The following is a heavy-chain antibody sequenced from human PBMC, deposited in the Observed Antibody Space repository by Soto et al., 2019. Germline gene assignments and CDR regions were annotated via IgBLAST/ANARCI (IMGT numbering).Heavy chain of an antibody. J-gene: IGHJ4*02. CDR3: ATSYGSGYRAFDY. CDR1: GDTFSFYS. V-gene: IGHV1-69*02. Sequence: QVQLVQSGAEVKRPGSSVKVSCKASGDTFSFYSINWVRQAPGLGLEWMGRVNPILSLSNYAQRFQGRVTMTANKSTSTAYMVISSRRSEDTAIYYCATSYGSGYRAFDYWGQGAQVIVSS. CDR2: VNPILSLS. D-gene: IGHD3-10*01.